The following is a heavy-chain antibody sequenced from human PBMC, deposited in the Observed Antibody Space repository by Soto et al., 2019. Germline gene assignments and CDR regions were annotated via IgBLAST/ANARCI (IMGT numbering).Heavy chain of an antibody. CDR3: ARKITGTTGVFDS. CDR1: GYTFTGYY. Sequence: ASVKVSCKASGYTFTGYYMHWVRQAPGQGLEWMGGINPNSGDTNYAPKFQGRATMTRDTSISTAYMELSRLRSDDTAVYYCARKITGTTGVFDSWGQGTLVTVSS. CDR2: INPNSGDT. V-gene: IGHV1-2*02. J-gene: IGHJ4*02. D-gene: IGHD1-20*01.